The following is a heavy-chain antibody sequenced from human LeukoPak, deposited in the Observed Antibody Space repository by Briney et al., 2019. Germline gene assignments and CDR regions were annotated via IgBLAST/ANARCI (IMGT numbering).Heavy chain of an antibody. Sequence: PSETLSLTCTVSGGSISSYYWSWIRQPPGKGLEWIGYIYYSGSTNYNPSPKSRVTISVETSKSQFSLKLSSVTAADTAVYYCARVTAAAGSLYYYGMDVWGQGTTVTVSS. CDR2: IYYSGST. D-gene: IGHD6-13*01. V-gene: IGHV4-59*01. CDR3: ARVTAAAGSLYYYGMDV. CDR1: GGSISSYY. J-gene: IGHJ6*02.